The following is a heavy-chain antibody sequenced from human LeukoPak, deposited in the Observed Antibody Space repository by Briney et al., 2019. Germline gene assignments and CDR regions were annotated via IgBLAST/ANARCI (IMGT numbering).Heavy chain of an antibody. CDR2: IGWNSGDI. D-gene: IGHD3-22*01. V-gene: IGHV3-9*01. CDR1: GFTFDDYA. J-gene: IGHJ3*02. CDR3: AKRRDSSGYYSHLGAFDI. Sequence: PGGSLRLSCAASGFTFDDYATHWVRQAPGKGLEWVSGIGWNSGDIGYADSVKGRFTISRDNAKNSLYLQMNSLRAEDTALYYCAKRRDSSGYYSHLGAFDIWGQGTMVTVSS.